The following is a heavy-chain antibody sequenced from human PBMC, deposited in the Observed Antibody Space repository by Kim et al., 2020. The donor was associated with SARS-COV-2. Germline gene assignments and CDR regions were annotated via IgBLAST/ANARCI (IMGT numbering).Heavy chain of an antibody. CDR2: INTNTGNP. J-gene: IGHJ6*03. V-gene: IGHV7-4-1*02. D-gene: IGHD3-10*01. Sequence: ASVKVSCKASGYTFTSYAMNWVRQAPGQGLEWMGWINTNTGNPTYAQGFTGRFVFSLDTSVSTAYLQISSLKAEDTAVYYCARDYYGSGTRRYMDVWGKETTVTVSS. CDR1: GYTFTSYA. CDR3: ARDYYGSGTRRYMDV.